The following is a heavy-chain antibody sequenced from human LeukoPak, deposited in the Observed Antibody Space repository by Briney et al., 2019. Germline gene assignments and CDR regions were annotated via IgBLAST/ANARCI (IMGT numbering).Heavy chain of an antibody. CDR2: IYYSGST. D-gene: IGHD4-17*01. V-gene: IGHV4-30-4*01. CDR1: GGSISSGDYY. J-gene: IGHJ3*02. CDR3: ARKDDYGDYVYAFDI. Sequence: SETLSLTCTVSGGSISSGDYYWSWLRQPPGKGLEWIGYIYYSGSTYYNPSLKSRVPISVDTSKNQFSLKLSSVTAADTAAYYCARKDDYGDYVYAFDIWGQGTMVTVSS.